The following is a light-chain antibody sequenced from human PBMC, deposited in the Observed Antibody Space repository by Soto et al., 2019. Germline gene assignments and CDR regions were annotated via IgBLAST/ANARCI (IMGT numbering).Light chain of an antibody. V-gene: IGKV3-20*01. CDR1: QSISSTY. CDR2: DAS. J-gene: IGKJ1*01. Sequence: VLSQSPGTVSLYQGERATLSCRASQSISSTYLTWYHQRPGQAPSLLIYDASRRATGIPDRFSGSGSGTDFTLTICSLDPEDCAVYYCQDYGTPPRTFGQGTKVDIK. CDR3: QDYGTPPRT.